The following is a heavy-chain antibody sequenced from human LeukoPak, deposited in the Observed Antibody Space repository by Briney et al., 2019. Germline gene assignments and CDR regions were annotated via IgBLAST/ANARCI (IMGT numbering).Heavy chain of an antibody. V-gene: IGHV3-30*04. CDR2: ISYDGSNK. CDR1: GFTFSCYA. CDR3: ARGSHRIEYRRSAAFDP. Sequence: PGRSLRLSCAASGFTFSCYAIHWVRQAPGKGLEWVAVISYDGSNKNYADSVKGRFTISRDNSKNTLYLQMNSLRAEDTAVYYCARGSHRIEYRRSAAFDPWGQGTLVTVSS. D-gene: IGHD6-6*01. J-gene: IGHJ5*02.